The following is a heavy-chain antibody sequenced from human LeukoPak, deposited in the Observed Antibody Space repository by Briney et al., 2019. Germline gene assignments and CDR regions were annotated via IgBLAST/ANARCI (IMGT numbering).Heavy chain of an antibody. CDR1: GFTFSSYA. D-gene: IGHD1-26*01. V-gene: IGHV3-48*02. Sequence: GGSLRLSCAASGFTFSSYAMNWVRQAPGKGLEWVSHITASGTAMFYADSVKGRFTISRDNAKNSLYSQMNSLRDEDTAVYYCASSGSYRFDYWGQGTLVTVSS. J-gene: IGHJ4*02. CDR3: ASSGSYRFDY. CDR2: ITASGTAM.